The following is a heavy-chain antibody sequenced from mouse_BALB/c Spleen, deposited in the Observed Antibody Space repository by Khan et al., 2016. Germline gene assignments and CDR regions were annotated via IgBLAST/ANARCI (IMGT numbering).Heavy chain of an antibody. V-gene: IGHV14-3*02. CDR3: ARSGYGWWAY. Sequence: VQLKQSGAVLVKPGASVKLSCTASGFNIKDTSMHWVKQRPEQGLEWSGRIDPANGNTKYVPKFQDKATVTSETSSNTADLQLSSLPSEDTAVYYCARSGYGWWAYWGQGPLVTVSA. CDR1: GFNIKDTS. CDR2: IDPANGNT. D-gene: IGHD2-14*01. J-gene: IGHJ3*01.